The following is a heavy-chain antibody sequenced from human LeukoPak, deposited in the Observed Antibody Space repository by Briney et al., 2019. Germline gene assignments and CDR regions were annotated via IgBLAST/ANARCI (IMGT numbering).Heavy chain of an antibody. D-gene: IGHD6-19*01. V-gene: IGHV3-21*01. CDR3: AHQSSGWRYYFDY. CDR2: ISTSSSYI. J-gene: IGHJ4*02. CDR1: GFTFSSYS. Sequence: GGSLRLSCAASGFTFSSYSMNWVRQAPGKGLEWVSSISTSSSYIYYADSVKGRFTISRDNAKNSLSLQMNSLRAEDTAVYYCAHQSSGWRYYFDYWGQGTLVTVSS.